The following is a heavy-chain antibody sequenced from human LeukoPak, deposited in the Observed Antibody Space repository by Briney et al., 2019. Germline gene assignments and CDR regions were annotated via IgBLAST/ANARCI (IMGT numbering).Heavy chain of an antibody. Sequence: GGSLRLSCAASGFTFNSFAMSWVRQAPGKGLEWVSGISSSGVTTDYADSVKGRFTISRDNSKNTVNLQMTSLRVEDTAVYYCAKGTVKGDYVLDYWGQGTLVTVSS. J-gene: IGHJ4*02. CDR2: ISSSGVTT. D-gene: IGHD4-17*01. CDR3: AKGTVKGDYVLDY. CDR1: GFTFNSFA. V-gene: IGHV3-23*01.